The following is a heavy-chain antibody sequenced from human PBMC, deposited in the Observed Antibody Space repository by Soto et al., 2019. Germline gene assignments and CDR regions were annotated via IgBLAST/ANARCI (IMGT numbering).Heavy chain of an antibody. CDR3: ARQGHCSSINYYKWFDP. V-gene: IGHV1-2*02. CDR2: INPNSGGT. J-gene: IGHJ5*02. Sequence: ASVKVSCKASGYTFTGYYIHWVRQAPGQGLEWMGWINPNSGGTNYAQKFQDRITMTRDTSISTAYMELSRLRSDDTAVYYCARQGHCSSINYYKWFDPWGQGTLVTVSS. CDR1: GYTFTGYY. D-gene: IGHD2-2*02.